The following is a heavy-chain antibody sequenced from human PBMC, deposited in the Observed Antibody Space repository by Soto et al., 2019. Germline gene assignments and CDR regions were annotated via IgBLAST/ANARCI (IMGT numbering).Heavy chain of an antibody. CDR1: GYSISSGYY. V-gene: IGHV4-38-2*01. CDR3: ASAGGSRWYHYYYYYGMDV. Sequence: XATLSLTCAVSGYSISSGYYWCWIRQPPGKGLEWIGSIYHSGSTYYNPSLKSRVTISVDTSKNQFSLKLSSVTAADTAVYYCASAGGSRWYHYYYYYGMDVSGQGTTVTVSS. D-gene: IGHD6-13*01. CDR2: IYHSGST. J-gene: IGHJ6*02.